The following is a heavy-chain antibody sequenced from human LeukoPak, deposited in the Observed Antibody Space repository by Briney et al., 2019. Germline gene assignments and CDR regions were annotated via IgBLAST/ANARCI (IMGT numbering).Heavy chain of an antibody. CDR3: ARRPNYGGNWYFDY. Sequence: PSETLSLTCTVSGGSINNYYWNWIRQPPGKGLEWIGYVYYSGSTNYNPSLKSRVTISVDTSKNQFSLKLSSVTAADTAVYYCARRPNYGGNWYFDYWGQGTLVTVSS. D-gene: IGHD4-23*01. CDR1: GGSINNYY. J-gene: IGHJ4*02. V-gene: IGHV4-59*08. CDR2: VYYSGST.